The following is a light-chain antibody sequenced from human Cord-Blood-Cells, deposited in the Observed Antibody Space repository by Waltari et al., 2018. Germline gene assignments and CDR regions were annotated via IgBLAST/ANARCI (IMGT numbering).Light chain of an antibody. CDR1: SSDVGGYND. CDR2: GVS. J-gene: IGLJ2*01. V-gene: IGLV2-11*01. Sequence: SALTQPRPVSGSPGQSVTVPCPGTSSDVGGYNDVSWYQLHPGKAPKLMIYGVSKRPSGVPDRFSGSKSGNTASLTISGLQAEDEADYYCCSYAGSVVFGGGTKLTVL. CDR3: CSYAGSVV.